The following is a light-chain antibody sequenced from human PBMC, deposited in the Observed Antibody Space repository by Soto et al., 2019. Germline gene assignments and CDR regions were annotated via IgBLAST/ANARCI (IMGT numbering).Light chain of an antibody. V-gene: IGKV3-11*01. CDR2: DAS. J-gene: IGKJ5*01. CDR1: QSVSTY. Sequence: EIVLTQSPETLSLSPGEIATLSCMASQSVSTYLACYQQRPGQAPRLLLYDASYRATDIPPRFSGSGSGTDFTLTISSLEPEDFAVYYWTQRRSWPPTITFGKGTRLYIK. CDR3: TQRRSWPPTIT.